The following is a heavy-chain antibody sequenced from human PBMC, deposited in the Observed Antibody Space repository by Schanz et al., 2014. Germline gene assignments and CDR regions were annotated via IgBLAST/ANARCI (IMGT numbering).Heavy chain of an antibody. J-gene: IGHJ4*02. D-gene: IGHD3-22*01. CDR3: AKDPSHGDYDSYFDY. V-gene: IGHV3-23*01. CDR1: GFTFSIYA. CDR2: LSGSGGST. Sequence: EVQLLESGGGLVQPGGSLRLSCAASGFTFSIYAMSWVRQAPGKGLEWVSALSGSGGSTYSADSVKGRFTISRDNSKNTLYLQMNSLRAEDTAVYYCAKDPSHGDYDSYFDYWGQGTLVTVSS.